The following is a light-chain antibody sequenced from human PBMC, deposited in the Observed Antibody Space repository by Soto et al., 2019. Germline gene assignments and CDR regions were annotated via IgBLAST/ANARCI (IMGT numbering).Light chain of an antibody. J-gene: IGKJ2*01. CDR2: GSS. CDR3: QQYGSSPFT. Sequence: EIVLTQSPDTPSLSPGDRATLSCRASQSVSSNSVAWYQQTPGQAPRLLTHGSSSRATGIPDRFSGRGFGTDFTLVISRLEPEDFAVYYCQQYGSSPFTFGQGTKVDI. CDR1: QSVSSNS. V-gene: IGKV3-20*01.